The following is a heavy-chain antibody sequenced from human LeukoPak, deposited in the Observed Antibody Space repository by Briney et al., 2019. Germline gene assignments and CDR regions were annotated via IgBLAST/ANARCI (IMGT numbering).Heavy chain of an antibody. J-gene: IGHJ4*02. Sequence: PGRSLRLSCAASGFTFSSYAMHWVRQAPGKGLEWVAVISYDGSNKYYADSVKGRFTISRDNSKNTLYLQMNSLRAEDTAVYYCAKSALGDYVGPQDYWGQGTLVTVSS. CDR3: AKSALGDYVGPQDY. V-gene: IGHV3-30*04. CDR2: ISYDGSNK. D-gene: IGHD4-17*01. CDR1: GFTFSSYA.